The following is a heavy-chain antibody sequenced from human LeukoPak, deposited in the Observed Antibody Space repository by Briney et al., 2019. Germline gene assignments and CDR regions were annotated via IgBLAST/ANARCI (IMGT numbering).Heavy chain of an antibody. CDR1: GFTFNSYA. J-gene: IGHJ4*02. D-gene: IGHD3-22*01. CDR3: TRVMWDSSGYPIDC. V-gene: IGHV3-23*01. CDR2: ISGNGGRT. Sequence: PGGSLRLSCAASGFTFNSYAMSWVRQAPGEGLEWVSAISGNGGRTYYADSVKGRFTTSRDNSKNTLNLQMHRLRVEDTAVYYCTRVMWDSSGYPIDCWGQGSLVTVSS.